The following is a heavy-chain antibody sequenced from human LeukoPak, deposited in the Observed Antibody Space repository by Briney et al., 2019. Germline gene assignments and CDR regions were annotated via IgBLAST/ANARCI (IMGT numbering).Heavy chain of an antibody. Sequence: GGSLRLSCAASGFTFSSSAMSWVRQVPGKGLEWVSGISASGGSTYYADSVRGWFTISRDNSKNTLYLQMNSLRAEDTAIYYCMTAAGYNFGQYWGQGTLVTVSS. CDR3: MTAAGYNFGQY. CDR2: ISASGGST. J-gene: IGHJ4*02. V-gene: IGHV3-23*01. CDR1: GFTFSSSA. D-gene: IGHD5-18*01.